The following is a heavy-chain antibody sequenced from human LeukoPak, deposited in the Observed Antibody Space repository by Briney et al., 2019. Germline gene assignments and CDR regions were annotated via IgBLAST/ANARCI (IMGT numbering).Heavy chain of an antibody. J-gene: IGHJ4*02. V-gene: IGHV3-7*01. Sequence: GGPLRLSCAASGFTVSSNYMSWVRQAPGKGLEWVANIKQDGSEKYYVDSVKGRFTISRDNAKNSLYLQMNSLRAEDTPVYYCARDLGGANDYWGQGTLVTVSS. D-gene: IGHD3-16*01. CDR1: GFTVSSNY. CDR3: ARDLGGANDY. CDR2: IKQDGSEK.